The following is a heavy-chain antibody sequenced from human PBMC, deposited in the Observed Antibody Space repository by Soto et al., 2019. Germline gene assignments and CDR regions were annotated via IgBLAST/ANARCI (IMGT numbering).Heavy chain of an antibody. Sequence: QVQLQESGPGLVKPSETLSLTCTVSGDSVSSGSYFWSWIRQPPGKGLEWIGYIYYSGSTNYSPSLKSRVTISVDTSKNQFSLKLGSVTAADTAVYYCAREGGNWNFDYWGQGTLVTVSS. CDR1: GDSVSSGSYF. D-gene: IGHD1-20*01. J-gene: IGHJ4*02. CDR2: IYYSGST. CDR3: AREGGNWNFDY. V-gene: IGHV4-61*01.